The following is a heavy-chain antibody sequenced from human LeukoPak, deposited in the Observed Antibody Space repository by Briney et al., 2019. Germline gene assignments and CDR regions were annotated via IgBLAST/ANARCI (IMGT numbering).Heavy chain of an antibody. CDR2: VIPIFGTA. Sequence: GASVKVSCKASGGTFSSYAISWVRQAPGQGLEWMGGVIPIFGTANYAQKFQGRVTITADKSTSTAYMELSSLRSEDTAVYYCAREGGYSGYSYFDYWGQGTLVTVSS. J-gene: IGHJ4*02. CDR3: AREGGYSGYSYFDY. V-gene: IGHV1-69*06. CDR1: GGTFSSYA. D-gene: IGHD5-12*01.